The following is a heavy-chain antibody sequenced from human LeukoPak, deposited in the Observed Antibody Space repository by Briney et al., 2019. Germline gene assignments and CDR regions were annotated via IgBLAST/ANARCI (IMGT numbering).Heavy chain of an antibody. D-gene: IGHD1-1*01. CDR2: ISGSGGST. J-gene: IGHJ4*02. CDR1: GLTFSSYA. V-gene: IGHV3-23*01. CDR3: AKDLDWNDVGYFDY. Sequence: GGSLRLSCAASGLTFSSYAMSWVRQAPGKGLEWASAISGSGGSTYYADSVKGRFTISRDNSKNTLYLQMNSLRAEDTAVYYCAKDLDWNDVGYFDYWGQGTLVTVSS.